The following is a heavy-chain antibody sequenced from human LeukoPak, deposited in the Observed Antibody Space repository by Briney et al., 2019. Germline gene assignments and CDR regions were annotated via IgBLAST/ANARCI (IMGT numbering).Heavy chain of an antibody. CDR2: IKEDGSEK. CDR1: GFTVSSYW. CDR3: ARGWRGSRQSCSSTSCHDPPHAFDS. D-gene: IGHD2-2*01. Sequence: GGSLRLSCAASGFTVSSYWMSSVRHAPGKGREWVANIKEDGSEKYYVDSVKGRFTISRDNAKNSLYRQMNSLRAENTAVYYCARGWRGSRQSCSSTSCHDPPHAFDSWGQRTIVTVSS. J-gene: IGHJ3*02. V-gene: IGHV3-7*03.